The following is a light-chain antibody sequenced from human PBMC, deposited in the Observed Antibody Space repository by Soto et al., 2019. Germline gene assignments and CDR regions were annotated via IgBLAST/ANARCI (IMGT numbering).Light chain of an antibody. CDR3: QSYDSSLSGWV. CDR2: GNS. CDR1: SSNIGAGYD. J-gene: IGLJ3*02. V-gene: IGLV1-40*01. Sequence: QLVLTQPPSVSGAPGQRVTISCTGSSSNIGAGYDVHWYQQLPGTAPKLLIYGNSNRPSGVPDRFSGSKSGTSAFLAITGLQAEDEADYYCQSYDSSLSGWVFGGGTKLTVL.